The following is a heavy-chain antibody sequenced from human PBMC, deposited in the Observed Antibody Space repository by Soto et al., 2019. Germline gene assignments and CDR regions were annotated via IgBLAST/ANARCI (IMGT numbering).Heavy chain of an antibody. J-gene: IGHJ6*02. CDR2: ISSSSSTK. Sequence: GGSLRLSCAASGFTFSSYSMNWVRQAPGKGLEWVSYISSSSSTKYYADSVKGRFTISRDNAKNSLYLQMNSLRDEDTAVYYCAREAPYYYGSGWDYYGMDVWGQGTTVTVSS. D-gene: IGHD3-10*01. CDR1: GFTFSSYS. CDR3: AREAPYYYGSGWDYYGMDV. V-gene: IGHV3-48*02.